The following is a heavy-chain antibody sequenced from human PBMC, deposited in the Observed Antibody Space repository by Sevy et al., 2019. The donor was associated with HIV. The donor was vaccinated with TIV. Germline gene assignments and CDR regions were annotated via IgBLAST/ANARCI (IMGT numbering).Heavy chain of an antibody. J-gene: IGHJ6*02. CDR3: VTDQDITLVPAARYGMDV. V-gene: IGHV3-49*04. D-gene: IGHD2-2*01. Sequence: GGSLRLSCTVSEFTFGHYTMSWVRQAPGKGLEWVGFIRRNSYGGTTKYAASVKGRFTSSRDDFKSIAYLQMNSLKTEDTAVYYCVTDQDITLVPAARYGMDVWGQGTTVTVSS. CDR1: EFTFGHYT. CDR2: IRRNSYGGTT.